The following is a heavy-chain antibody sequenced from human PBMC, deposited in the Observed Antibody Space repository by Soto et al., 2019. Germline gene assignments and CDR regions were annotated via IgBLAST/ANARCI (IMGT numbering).Heavy chain of an antibody. CDR1: GYTFTTYG. Sequence: QVHLVQSGAEVKKPGASVKVSCKTSGYTFTTYGISWVRHAPGQGLEWMGWISAYNGNTNYPQKLPGRVTMTIYTDTSEAYMELRSLRYDVTAVYSCARDLDSYGYYSQYVWGQGTTVTVAS. D-gene: IGHD5-18*01. CDR2: ISAYNGNT. CDR3: ARDLDSYGYYSQYV. V-gene: IGHV1-18*04. J-gene: IGHJ6*02.